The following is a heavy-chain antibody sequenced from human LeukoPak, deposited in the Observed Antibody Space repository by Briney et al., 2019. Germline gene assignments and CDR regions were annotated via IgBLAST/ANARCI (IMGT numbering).Heavy chain of an antibody. CDR2: IYYSGST. Sequence: SETLSLTCTVSGGSISSSSYYWGWIRQPPGKGLEWIGSIYYSGSTYYNPSLKSRVTISVDTSKNQFSLKLSSVTAADTAVYYCASLNWGLDHWGQGTLVTVSS. V-gene: IGHV4-39*01. J-gene: IGHJ4*02. CDR3: ASLNWGLDH. D-gene: IGHD7-27*01. CDR1: GGSISSSSYY.